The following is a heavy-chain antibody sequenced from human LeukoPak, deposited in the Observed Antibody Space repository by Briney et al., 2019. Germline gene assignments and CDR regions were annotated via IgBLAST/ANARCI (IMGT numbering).Heavy chain of an antibody. D-gene: IGHD6-6*01. CDR3: AKMGVVAARPGTFDY. V-gene: IGHV3-30*18. CDR2: ISYDGSNK. J-gene: IGHJ4*02. CDR1: GFTFSSYG. Sequence: PGGSLRLSCAASGFTFSSYGMHWVRQAPGKGLEWVAVISYDGSNKYYADSVKGRFTISRDNSKNTLYLQMNSLRAEDTAVYYCAKMGVVAARPGTFDYWGQGTLVTVSS.